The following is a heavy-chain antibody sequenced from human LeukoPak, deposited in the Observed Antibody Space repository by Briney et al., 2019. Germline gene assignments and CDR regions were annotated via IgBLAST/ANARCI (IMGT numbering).Heavy chain of an antibody. J-gene: IGHJ4*02. V-gene: IGHV3-33*01. Sequence: PGGSLRLSCAASGFSFDTHGMHWVRQAPGKGLEWVAVIWYDGSKKYYADSVKGRFTIFRDNSKKSLFLQMNSLRAEDTALYYCARDVFADSSGGSFDFWGQGTLVTVSS. CDR3: ARDVFADSSGGSFDF. D-gene: IGHD3-16*01. CDR1: GFSFDTHG. CDR2: IWYDGSKK.